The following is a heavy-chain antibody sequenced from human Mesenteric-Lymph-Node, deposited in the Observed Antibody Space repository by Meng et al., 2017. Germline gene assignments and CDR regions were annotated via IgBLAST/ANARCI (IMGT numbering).Heavy chain of an antibody. Sequence: QAQLVEYGGGAVTPGGYLRFSCADSGFAFSDYYMSWIRQAPGQGLGWVSYMISSVGNIYYAASLKGRFTISRDNAKNSRYLQTSSLRARDTAVYLCARYRYYDSSGYMGYWGQGTLVTVSS. CDR3: ARYRYYDSSGYMGY. D-gene: IGHD3-22*01. V-gene: IGHV3-11*01. J-gene: IGHJ4*02. CDR2: MISSVGNI. CDR1: GFAFSDYY.